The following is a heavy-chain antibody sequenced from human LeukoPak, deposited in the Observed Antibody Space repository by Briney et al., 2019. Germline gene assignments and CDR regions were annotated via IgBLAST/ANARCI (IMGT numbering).Heavy chain of an antibody. J-gene: IGHJ3*02. Sequence: GGSLRLSCAASGFTFSSYAMSWVRQAPGKGLEWVSAISGSGGSTYYADSVKGRFTISRDNSKNTLYLQMNSLRAEDTAVYYCAKDREGSCSWVDAFDIWGQGTMVTVSS. CDR1: GFTFSSYA. V-gene: IGHV3-23*01. D-gene: IGHD6-13*01. CDR3: AKDREGSCSWVDAFDI. CDR2: ISGSGGST.